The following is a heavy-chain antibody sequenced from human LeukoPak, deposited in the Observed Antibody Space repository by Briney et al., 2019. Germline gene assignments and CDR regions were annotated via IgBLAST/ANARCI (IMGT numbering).Heavy chain of an antibody. Sequence: GESLKISCKGSGYSFTSYWIGWARQMPGKGLEWMGIIYPGDSDTRYSPSFQGQVTISADKSISTAYLQWSSLKASDTAMYYCARFVYYGSGSYQYYFDYWGQGTLVTVSS. V-gene: IGHV5-51*01. CDR2: IYPGDSDT. CDR3: ARFVYYGSGSYQYYFDY. CDR1: GYSFTSYW. D-gene: IGHD3-10*01. J-gene: IGHJ4*02.